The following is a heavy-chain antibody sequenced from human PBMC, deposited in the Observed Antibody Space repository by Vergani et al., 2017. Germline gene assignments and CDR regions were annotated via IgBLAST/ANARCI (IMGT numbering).Heavy chain of an antibody. V-gene: IGHV3-30*03. J-gene: IGHJ6*02. CDR2: ISNDGGNK. Sequence: QVQLVESGGNVVQSGTSLRLSCAASGFSFGSYGMHWVRQSPGKGLEWVAVISNDGGNKYYADSVKGRFTISRDNAKNSLYLQMNSLRAEDTAVYYCARTYYYDSSGYYYDYYYYGMDVWGQGTTVTVSS. CDR3: ARTYYYDSSGYYYDYYYYGMDV. CDR1: GFSFGSYG. D-gene: IGHD3-22*01.